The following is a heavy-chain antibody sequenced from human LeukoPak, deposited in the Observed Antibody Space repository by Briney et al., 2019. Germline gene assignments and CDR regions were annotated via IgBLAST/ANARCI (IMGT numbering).Heavy chain of an antibody. V-gene: IGHV3-21*01. D-gene: IGHD2-21*02. CDR3: ARELVTGSVY. J-gene: IGHJ4*02. CDR1: GFTFSSYS. CDR2: ISSTGSYI. Sequence: GGSLRLSCAASGFTFSSYSMNWVRQAPGKGLEWVSSISSTGSYIYYADSVKGRFIVSRDNAKNSLYLQMNSLRGEDTAVYYCARELVTGSVYWGQGTLVTVSS.